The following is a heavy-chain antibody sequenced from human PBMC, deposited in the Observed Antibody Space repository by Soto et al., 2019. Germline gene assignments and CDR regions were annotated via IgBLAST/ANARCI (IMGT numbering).Heavy chain of an antibody. CDR2: VSKSDGGTT. J-gene: IGHJ4*02. D-gene: IGHD2-2*01. CDR1: GFYFNNYG. Sequence: PGGSLRLSCAVSGFYFNNYGINWVRQPPGKGLEWVSSVSKSDGGTTDYAAPVKGRFTISRDDSKNTLYLQMNSLKTEDTAVYYCTTQVQLPPPYWGQGTRVSVSS. V-gene: IGHV3-15*04. CDR3: TTQVQLPPPY.